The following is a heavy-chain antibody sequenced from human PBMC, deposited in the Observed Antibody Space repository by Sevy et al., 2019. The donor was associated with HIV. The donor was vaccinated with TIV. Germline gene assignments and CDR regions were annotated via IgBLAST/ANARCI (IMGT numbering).Heavy chain of an antibody. D-gene: IGHD2-15*01. J-gene: IGHJ5*02. CDR3: ARKYCSGGSCYLNWFDP. Sequence: SETLSLTCTVSGGSISSYYWSWIRQPPGKGLERIGYIYYSGSTNYNPSLKSRVTISVDTSKNQFSLKLSSVTAADTAVYYCARKYCSGGSCYLNWFDPWGQGTLVTVSS. CDR1: GGSISSYY. CDR2: IYYSGST. V-gene: IGHV4-59*01.